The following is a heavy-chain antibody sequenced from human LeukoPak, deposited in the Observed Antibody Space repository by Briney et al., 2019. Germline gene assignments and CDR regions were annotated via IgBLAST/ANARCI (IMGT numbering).Heavy chain of an antibody. V-gene: IGHV3-30*02. CDR2: IRLDGSEK. D-gene: IGHD2-2*01. J-gene: IGHJ4*02. CDR1: GFTFSTSV. CDR3: AKQGLVPATAGD. Sequence: GGSLRLSCAASGFTFSTSVMHWDRQAPGKGLEWLSFIRLDGSEKYYADSVKARFSISRDNSMNTLYLQMNSLRPEGTAVYYCAKQGLVPATAGDWGQGTLVTVSS.